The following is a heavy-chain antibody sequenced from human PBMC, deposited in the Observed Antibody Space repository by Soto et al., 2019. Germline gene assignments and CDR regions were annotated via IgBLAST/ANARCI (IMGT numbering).Heavy chain of an antibody. Sequence: QVQLQESGPGLVKPSETLSLTCTVSGGSISSYYWSWIRQPPGKGLEWIGYIYYSGSTNYNPSLKSRVTISVDTSKNQFSLKLSSVTAADTAVYYCARMYLYSSCCRFDYWGQGTLVTVSS. CDR1: GGSISSYY. J-gene: IGHJ4*02. CDR2: IYYSGST. D-gene: IGHD6-19*01. V-gene: IGHV4-59*01. CDR3: ARMYLYSSCCRFDY.